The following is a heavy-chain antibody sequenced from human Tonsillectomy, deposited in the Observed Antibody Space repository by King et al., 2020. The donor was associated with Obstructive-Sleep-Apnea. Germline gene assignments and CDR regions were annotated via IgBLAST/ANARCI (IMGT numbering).Heavy chain of an antibody. CDR2: IYHSGST. J-gene: IGHJ4*02. CDR1: GGSISSYY. CDR3: AREKFVTDHYDSSGYRAYSFDY. D-gene: IGHD3-22*01. V-gene: IGHV4-59*01. Sequence: VQLQESGPGLVKPSETLSLTCTVSGGSISSYYWSWIRQTPGKGLEWIGYIYHSGSTKYNPSLKSRVTISLDTSKNQFSLKLKSVTAADTAVFYCAREKFVTDHYDSSGYRAYSFDYWGQGTLVTVSS.